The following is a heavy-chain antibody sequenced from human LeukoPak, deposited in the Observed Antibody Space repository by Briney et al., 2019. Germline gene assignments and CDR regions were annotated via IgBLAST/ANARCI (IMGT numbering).Heavy chain of an antibody. V-gene: IGHV3-15*01. J-gene: IGHJ4*02. D-gene: IGHD6-19*01. Sequence: GGSLRLSCAASGFTFSNAWMSWVRQAPGKGLEWVGRIKSKTDGRTTDYAAPVKGRFTISRDDSKNTLYLQMNSLKTEDTAVYYCTTLRRLRLWLVPSVVLNDYWGQGTLVTVSS. CDR2: IKSKTDGRTT. CDR1: GFTFSNAW. CDR3: TTLRRLRLWLVPSVVLNDY.